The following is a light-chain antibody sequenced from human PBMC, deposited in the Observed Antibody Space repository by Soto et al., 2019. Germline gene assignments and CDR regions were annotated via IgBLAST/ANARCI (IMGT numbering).Light chain of an antibody. J-gene: IGKJ1*01. Sequence: TKSPAPLVLSTGASATLSCRASQRVSSSYLDWYQQKPGQAPRLLIYGASSRASGIPDRFSGSGSGTDFTLTISRLEPEDFAAYYCQQYGSSSRAFGHGTKVDIK. CDR3: QQYGSSSRA. CDR1: QRVSSSY. V-gene: IGKV3-20*01. CDR2: GAS.